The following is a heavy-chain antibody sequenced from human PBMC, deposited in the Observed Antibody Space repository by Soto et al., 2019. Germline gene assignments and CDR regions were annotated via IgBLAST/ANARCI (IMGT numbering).Heavy chain of an antibody. CDR2: INPSGGST. CDR1: RYTYTSYY. J-gene: IGHJ6*02. CDR3: ARSRAGDRDYGDPTYYYYGMDV. D-gene: IGHD4-17*01. Sequence: AAVEVSCKASRYTYTSYYLHWVRHAPGQRLKWMGIINPSGGSTSYAQKFQGRVTMTRDTSTSTVYMELSSLRSEDTAVYYCARSRAGDRDYGDPTYYYYGMDVWGQGTTVTVSS. V-gene: IGHV1-46*01.